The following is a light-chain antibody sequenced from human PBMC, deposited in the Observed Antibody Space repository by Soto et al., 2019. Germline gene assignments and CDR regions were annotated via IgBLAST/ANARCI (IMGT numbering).Light chain of an antibody. J-gene: IGLJ2*01. CDR2: GTN. V-gene: IGLV1-44*01. CDR1: SSNIGGNN. Sequence: QSVLTQPPSASGTPGQRVTISCSGSSSNIGGNNVNWYQQFPGTAPKLLIYGTNQRPSGVPERFSGSKSGTSASLAISGLQSDDEADYYCAAWDDSVNGVVFGGGTKLTVL. CDR3: AAWDDSVNGVV.